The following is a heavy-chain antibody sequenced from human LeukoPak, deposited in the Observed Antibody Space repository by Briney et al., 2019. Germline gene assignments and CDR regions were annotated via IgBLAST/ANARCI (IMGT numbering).Heavy chain of an antibody. CDR1: GFTFSTYW. V-gene: IGHV3-7*01. CDR2: IKEDGSEK. CDR3: AGRTFDI. J-gene: IGHJ3*02. Sequence: GGSLRLSCAASGFTFSTYWMAWIRQAPGKGLEWVANIKEDGSEKYYVDSVKGRFTISRDNAKNSVFLQMNSLRVEDTAVYYCAGRTFDIWGQGTMVTVSS. D-gene: IGHD1-26*01.